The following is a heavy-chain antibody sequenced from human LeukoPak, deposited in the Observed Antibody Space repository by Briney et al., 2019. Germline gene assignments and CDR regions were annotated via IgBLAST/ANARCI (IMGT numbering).Heavy chain of an antibody. CDR1: GFTFGPFW. CDR3: VRDQGRYFFDY. CDR2: INSDGRTT. V-gene: IGHV3-74*01. D-gene: IGHD1-14*01. J-gene: IGHJ4*02. Sequence: PGGSLRLSCAASGFTFGPFWMHWVRQAPGKGLVWVSRINSDGRTTNYADSVKGRFTISRDNAKNMVHLQMNSLRVEDTAVYYCVRDQGRYFFDYWGQGTLVTVSS.